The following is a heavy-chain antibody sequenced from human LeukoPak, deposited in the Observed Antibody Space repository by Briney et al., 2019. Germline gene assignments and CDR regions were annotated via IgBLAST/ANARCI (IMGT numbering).Heavy chain of an antibody. CDR3: ARLQGIAAAGGY. CDR1: GGSISSSSYY. CDR2: IYYSGST. Sequence: PSETLSLTCTVSGGSISSSSYYWGWIRQPPGKGLEWIGSIYYSGSTYYNPSLKSRVTISVDTSKNQFSLKLSSVTAADTAVYYCARLQGIAAAGGYWGQGTQVAVSS. J-gene: IGHJ4*02. V-gene: IGHV4-39*01. D-gene: IGHD6-13*01.